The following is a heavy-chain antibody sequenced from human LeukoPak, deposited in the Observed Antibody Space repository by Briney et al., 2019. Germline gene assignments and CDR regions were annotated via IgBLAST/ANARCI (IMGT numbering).Heavy chain of an antibody. CDR2: IYYSGST. J-gene: IGHJ4*02. CDR3: ARVRGHFDY. Sequence: SETLSLTCTVSGDSISSYYWSWIRQPPGKGLEWIGNIYYSGSTNYNPSLTSRVTISVDVSKNQFSLKLTSVTAADTAVYYCARVRGHFDYWGQGTLVTVSS. D-gene: IGHD3-3*01. CDR1: GDSISSYY. V-gene: IGHV4-59*01.